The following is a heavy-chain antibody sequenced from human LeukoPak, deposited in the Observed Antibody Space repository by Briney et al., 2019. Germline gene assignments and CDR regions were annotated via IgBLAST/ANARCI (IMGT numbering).Heavy chain of an antibody. Sequence: GESLKISCKGSGYSFTSYWTGWVRQMPGKGLEWMGIIYPRDSDTRYSPSFQGQVTISVDKSISIAYLQWSSLKASDTAIYYCARRGVGPTADAFEIWGQGTMVTVSS. CDR3: ARRGVGPTADAFEI. CDR2: IYPRDSDT. D-gene: IGHD1-26*01. J-gene: IGHJ3*02. CDR1: GYSFTSYW. V-gene: IGHV5-51*01.